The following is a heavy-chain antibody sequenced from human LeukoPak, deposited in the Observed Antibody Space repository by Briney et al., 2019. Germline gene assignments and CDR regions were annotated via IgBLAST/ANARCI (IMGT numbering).Heavy chain of an antibody. CDR3: ARRRIAAAGRYIDY. CDR2: MNPNSGNT. V-gene: IGHV1-8*01. Sequence: ASVKVSCKASGYTFTSYDINWVRQATGQGLEWMGWMNPNSGNTGYAQKFQGRVTMTRNTSISTAYMELSSLRSEDTAVYYCARRRIAAAGRYIDYWGQGTLVTVSS. D-gene: IGHD6-13*01. J-gene: IGHJ4*02. CDR1: GYTFTSYD.